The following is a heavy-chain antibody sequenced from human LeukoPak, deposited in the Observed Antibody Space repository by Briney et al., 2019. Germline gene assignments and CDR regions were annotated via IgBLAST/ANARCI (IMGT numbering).Heavy chain of an antibody. J-gene: IGHJ4*02. Sequence: SVKVSCKASGGTFSSYAISWVRQAPGQGLEWMGRIIPILGIANYAQKFQGRVTITADKSTSTAYMELSSLRADDTAVYYCAKHRDNGDSSGYHDFDFWGQGTLVTVSS. V-gene: IGHV1-69*04. D-gene: IGHD3-22*01. CDR2: IIPILGIA. CDR1: GGTFSSYA. CDR3: AKHRDNGDSSGYHDFDF.